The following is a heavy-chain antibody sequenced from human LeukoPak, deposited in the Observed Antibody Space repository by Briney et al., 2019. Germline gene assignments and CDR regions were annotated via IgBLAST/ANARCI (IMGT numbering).Heavy chain of an antibody. Sequence: GASVKVSCKASGYTFTSYDINWVRQATGQGLEWMGWMNPNSGNTGYAQKFQGGVTMTRNTSISTAYMELSSLRSEDTAVYYCARGGVLRYFDWLSRHYYFDYWGQGTLVTVSS. CDR1: GYTFTSYD. J-gene: IGHJ4*02. D-gene: IGHD3-9*01. CDR2: MNPNSGNT. V-gene: IGHV1-8*01. CDR3: ARGGVLRYFDWLSRHYYFDY.